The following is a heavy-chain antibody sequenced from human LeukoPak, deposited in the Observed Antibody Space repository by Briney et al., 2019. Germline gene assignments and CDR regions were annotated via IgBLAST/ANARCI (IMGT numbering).Heavy chain of an antibody. D-gene: IGHD3-16*01. V-gene: IGHV3-21*01. CDR2: ISSGSTYM. CDR3: SRLGGANSFDI. CDR1: GFTFSSYG. Sequence: GGSLRLSCAASGFTFSSYGTNWVRQAPGKGLEWVSSISSGSTYMYYADSLKGRFTISRDDAKNSLYLQMSSLRAEDTAVYYCSRLGGANSFDIWGQGTMVTVSS. J-gene: IGHJ3*02.